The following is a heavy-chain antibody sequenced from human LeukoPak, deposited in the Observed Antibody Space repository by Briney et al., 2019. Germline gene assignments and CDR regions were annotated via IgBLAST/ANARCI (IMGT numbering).Heavy chain of an antibody. J-gene: IGHJ4*02. CDR1: GFTFSSYA. Sequence: GGSLRFSCAASGFTFSSYAMHWVRQAPGNGLEWVAVISYDGSNKYYADSVKGRFTISRDNSKNTLYLQMNSLRAEDTAVYYCARDLDYYDSSGYYWYWGQGTLVTVSS. D-gene: IGHD3-22*01. V-gene: IGHV3-30-3*01. CDR2: ISYDGSNK. CDR3: ARDLDYYDSSGYYWY.